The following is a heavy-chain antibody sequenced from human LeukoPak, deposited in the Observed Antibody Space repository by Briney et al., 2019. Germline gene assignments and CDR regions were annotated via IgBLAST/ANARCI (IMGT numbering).Heavy chain of an antibody. Sequence: SETLSLTCTVSGGSISSYYWSWIRQPPGNGLEWIGYIYYSGSTNYNPSLKSRVTISVDTSKNQFSLKLSSVTAADTAVYYCARGGGGLLWFGELSSSAFDIWGQGTMVTVSS. CDR3: ARGGGGLLWFGELSSSAFDI. J-gene: IGHJ3*02. CDR1: GGSISSYY. CDR2: IYYSGST. V-gene: IGHV4-59*01. D-gene: IGHD3-10*01.